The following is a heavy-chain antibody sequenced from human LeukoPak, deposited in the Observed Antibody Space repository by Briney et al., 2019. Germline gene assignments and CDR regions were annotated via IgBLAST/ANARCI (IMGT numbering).Heavy chain of an antibody. CDR2: IDDSGTT. D-gene: IGHD6-19*01. CDR3: VRDNWYDSGNTWHYYGMDV. V-gene: IGHV4-59*01. Sequence: PSETLSLTCTVSGGSISSYYWSWIRQPPGEGLEWIGYIDDSGTTKYSASLRSRVTMSVASSKNQFSLKLVSVTAADTAIYYCVRDNWYDSGNTWHYYGMDVWGQGTTVTVSS. J-gene: IGHJ6*02. CDR1: GGSISSYY.